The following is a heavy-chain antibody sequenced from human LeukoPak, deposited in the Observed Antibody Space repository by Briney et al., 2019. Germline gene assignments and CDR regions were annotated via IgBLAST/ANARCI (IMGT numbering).Heavy chain of an antibody. D-gene: IGHD6-19*01. CDR3: ARASDGGSSGWYYFDY. CDR1: GYTFTGYY. CDR2: INPNSGGT. J-gene: IGHJ4*02. V-gene: IGHV1-2*02. Sequence: ASVKVSRKASGYTFTGYYMHWVRQAPGQGLEWMGWINPNSGGTNYAQKFQGRVTMTRDTSISTAYMELSRLRSDDTAVYYCARASDGGSSGWYYFDYWGQGTLVTVSS.